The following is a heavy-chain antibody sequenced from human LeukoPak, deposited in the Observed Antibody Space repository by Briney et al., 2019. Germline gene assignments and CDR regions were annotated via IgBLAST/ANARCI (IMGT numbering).Heavy chain of an antibody. CDR3: ATDQAGFDAAVGTADFDY. Sequence: ASVKVSCKASGYTFTSYGISWVRQAPGQGLEWMGWISAYNGNTNYAQKLQGRVTMTTDTSTSTAYMELRSLRSDDTAVYYCATDQAGFDAAVGTADFDYWGQGTLVTVSS. CDR1: GYTFTSYG. V-gene: IGHV1-18*01. D-gene: IGHD1-14*01. J-gene: IGHJ4*02. CDR2: ISAYNGNT.